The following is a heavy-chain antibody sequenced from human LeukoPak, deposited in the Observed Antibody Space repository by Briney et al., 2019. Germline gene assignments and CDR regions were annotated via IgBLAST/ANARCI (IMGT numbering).Heavy chain of an antibody. Sequence: ASVKVSCKASGYTFTSYYMHWVRQATGQGLEWMGWMNPNSGNADYAQKFQGRVTITWNTAISTAYMELSSLRSEDTAVYYCATFGEPDYWGQGTLVTVSS. CDR2: MNPNSGNA. D-gene: IGHD3-10*01. CDR1: GYTFTSYY. CDR3: ATFGEPDY. V-gene: IGHV1-8*03. J-gene: IGHJ4*02.